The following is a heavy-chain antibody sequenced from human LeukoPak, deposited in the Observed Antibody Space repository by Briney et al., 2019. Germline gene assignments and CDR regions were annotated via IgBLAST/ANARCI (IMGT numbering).Heavy chain of an antibody. Sequence: SQTLSLTCAISGDSVSINSAAWNWIRQSPSRGLEWLGRTYYRSKWYNDYAVSVKSRITINPDTSKNQFSLQLNSVTPEDTAVYYCARAPGYCSGGSCYYSGMDVWGQGTTVTVSS. V-gene: IGHV6-1*01. CDR2: TYYRSKWYN. J-gene: IGHJ6*02. D-gene: IGHD2-15*01. CDR1: GDSVSINSAA. CDR3: ARAPGYCSGGSCYYSGMDV.